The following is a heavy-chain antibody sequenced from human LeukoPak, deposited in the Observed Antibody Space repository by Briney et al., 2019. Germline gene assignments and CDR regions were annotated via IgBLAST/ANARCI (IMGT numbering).Heavy chain of an antibody. CDR2: IWYDGSNK. J-gene: IGHJ3*02. CDR1: GFTFSSYG. CDR3: AKVDTVCTVTHHAFDI. V-gene: IGHV3-33*06. Sequence: PGRSLRLSCAASGFTFSSYGMHWVRRAPGKGLEWVAVIWYDGSNKYYVDTVKGRFTISRDNSKSTLYLQMNSLRAEDTAVYYCAKVDTVCTVTHHAFDIWGQGTMVTVSS. D-gene: IGHD4-17*01.